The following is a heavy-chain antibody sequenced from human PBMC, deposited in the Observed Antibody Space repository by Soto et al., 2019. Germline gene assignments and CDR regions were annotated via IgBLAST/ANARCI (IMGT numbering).Heavy chain of an antibody. CDR3: ATASSSGSSGELDY. CDR2: VYDSGSP. V-gene: IGHV4-59*01. J-gene: IGHJ4*02. Sequence: SSETLSLTCTVSGGSISSFYWSWIRQPPGKGLEWIGYVYDSGSPDYNPSLKSRVTMSVDRSKNQFSLKLTSVTAADTAVYYCATASSSGSSGELDYWGQGTLVTVSS. CDR1: GGSISSFY. D-gene: IGHD3-22*01.